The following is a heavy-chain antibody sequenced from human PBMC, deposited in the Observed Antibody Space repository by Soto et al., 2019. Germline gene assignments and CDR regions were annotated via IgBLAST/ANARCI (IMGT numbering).Heavy chain of an antibody. CDR3: VRGGAYYDFWSGTYNWFDP. D-gene: IGHD3-3*01. CDR1: GGSISSYY. V-gene: IGHV4-59*01. CDR2: IYYSGST. J-gene: IGHJ5*02. Sequence: SETLSLTCTVSGGSISSYYWSWIRQPPGKGLEWIGYIYYSGSTNYNPSLKSRVTISVDTSKNQFSLKLSSVTAADTAVYYCVRGGAYYDFWSGTYNWFDPWGLGTLVTVSS.